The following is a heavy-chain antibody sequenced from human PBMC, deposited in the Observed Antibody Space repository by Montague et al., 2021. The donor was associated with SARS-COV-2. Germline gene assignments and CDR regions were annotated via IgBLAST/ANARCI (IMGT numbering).Heavy chain of an antibody. CDR3: AKDLVLRAARPDALDV. V-gene: IGHV3-48*04. CDR2: ISSSTNII. Sequence: SLRLSCAASGFTFSSYSVNWVRQAPGKGLEWISHISSSTNIIYYADSVKVRFTISRENARNSLYLQMNSLRVDDTAVYYCAKDLVLRAARPDALDVWGQGTVVTVSS. D-gene: IGHD6-6*01. CDR1: GFTFSSYS. J-gene: IGHJ3*01.